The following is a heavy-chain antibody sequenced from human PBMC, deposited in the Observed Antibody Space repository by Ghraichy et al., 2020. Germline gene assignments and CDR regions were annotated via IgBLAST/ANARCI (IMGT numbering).Heavy chain of an antibody. J-gene: IGHJ4*02. CDR1: GGSISSSSYY. D-gene: IGHD3-3*01. CDR3: ASSAFGVVIGSVIY. V-gene: IGHV4-39*01. CDR2: IYYSGST. Sequence: SETLSLTCTVSGGSISSSSYYWGWIRQPPGKGLEWIGSIYYSGSTYYNPSLKSRVTISVDTSKNQFSLKLSSVTAADTAVYYCASSAFGVVIGSVIYWGQGTLVTVSS.